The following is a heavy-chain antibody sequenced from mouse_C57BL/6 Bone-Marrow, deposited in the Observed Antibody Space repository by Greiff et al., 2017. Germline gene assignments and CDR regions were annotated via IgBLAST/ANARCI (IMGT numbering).Heavy chain of an antibody. D-gene: IGHD1-1*01. CDR3: TRAGSSFYCAMDY. V-gene: IGHV5-9-1*02. CDR2: ISSGGDYI. CDR1: GFTFSSYA. Sequence: EVKLMESGEGLVKPGGSLKLSCAASGFTFSSYAMSWVRQTPEKRLEWVAYISSGGDYIYYADTVKGRFTISRDNARNTLYLQMSSLKSEDTAMYCCTRAGSSFYCAMDYWGQGTSVTVSS. J-gene: IGHJ4*01.